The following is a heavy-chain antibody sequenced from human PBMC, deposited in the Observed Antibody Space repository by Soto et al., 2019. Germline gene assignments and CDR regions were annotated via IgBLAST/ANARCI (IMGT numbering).Heavy chain of an antibody. V-gene: IGHV4-61*01. CDR1: GGSVSSGSYY. Sequence: SETLSLTCTVSGGSVSSGSYYWSWIRQPPGKGLEWIGYIYYSGSTNYNPSLKSRVTISVDTSKNQFSLKLSSVTAADTAVYYCARVPLRYYYYYGMDVWGQGTTVIVSS. J-gene: IGHJ6*02. CDR2: IYYSGST. CDR3: ARVPLRYYYYYGMDV.